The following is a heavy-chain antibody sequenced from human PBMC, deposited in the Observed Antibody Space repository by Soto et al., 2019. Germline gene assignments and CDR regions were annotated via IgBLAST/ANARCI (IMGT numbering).Heavy chain of an antibody. CDR3: SRQDCSGDACLHPS. CDR2: INPNSGGT. Sequence: ASVKVSCKASGYTFTGYYMHWVRQAPGQGLEWMGWINPNSGGTNYAQKFQGWVTMTRDTSISTAYMELSRLRSDDTAVYYCSRQDCSGDACLHPSWGQGTLVTVSS. D-gene: IGHD2-15*01. J-gene: IGHJ4*02. V-gene: IGHV1-2*04. CDR1: GYTFTGYY.